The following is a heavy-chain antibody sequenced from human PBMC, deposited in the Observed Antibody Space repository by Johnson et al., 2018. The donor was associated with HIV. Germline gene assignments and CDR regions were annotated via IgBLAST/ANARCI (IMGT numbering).Heavy chain of an antibody. V-gene: IGHV3-NL1*01. Sequence: QVQLVESGGGVVQPGRSLRLSCAASGFTFSSYGMHWVRQAPGKGLEWVAVIYSGGSTYYADSVKGRFTISRDNAKNTLYLQINSLRDEDTAVYYCAKDSRYYYDSSGYVSDAFDIWGQGTIVTVSS. D-gene: IGHD3-22*01. J-gene: IGHJ3*02. CDR1: GFTFSSYG. CDR3: AKDSRYYYDSSGYVSDAFDI. CDR2: IYSGGST.